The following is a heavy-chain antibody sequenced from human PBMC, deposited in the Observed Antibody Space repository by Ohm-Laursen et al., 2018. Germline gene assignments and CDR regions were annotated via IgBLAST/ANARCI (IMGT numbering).Heavy chain of an antibody. Sequence: PTQTLTLTCTFSGFSLRTSGVGVGWIRQPPGKALEWLVIIYWDDDKRYSPSLKSRLTITKDTSKNQVVLTMTNMDPVDTATYYCAHIFYSGGHHDAFDIWGPGTMVTVSS. V-gene: IGHV2-5*02. CDR1: GFSLRTSGVG. CDR2: IYWDDDK. J-gene: IGHJ3*02. D-gene: IGHD6-19*01. CDR3: AHIFYSGGHHDAFDI.